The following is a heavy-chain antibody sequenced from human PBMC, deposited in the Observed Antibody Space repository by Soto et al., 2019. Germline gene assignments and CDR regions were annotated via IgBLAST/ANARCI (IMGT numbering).Heavy chain of an antibody. Sequence: SETLSLTCTVSGGSISSSSYYWGWIRQPPGKGLEWIGNIYNSGNGHYNPSLKSRVTMSVDRSKNQFPLKLTSVTAADTAVYFCARGAPGYGLGVWGQGTTVTVSS. CDR1: GGSISSSSYY. D-gene: IGHD3-10*01. J-gene: IGHJ6*02. CDR3: ARGAPGYGLGV. V-gene: IGHV4-39*06. CDR2: IYNSGNG.